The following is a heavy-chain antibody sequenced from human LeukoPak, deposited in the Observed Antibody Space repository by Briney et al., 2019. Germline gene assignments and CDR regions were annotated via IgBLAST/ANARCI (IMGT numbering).Heavy chain of an antibody. J-gene: IGHJ4*02. CDR1: GFTVSNNY. V-gene: IGHV3-53*01. CDR2: IYSNGVT. CDR3: ARRCSGCPTGHFDY. Sequence: GGSLRLSCAASGFTVSNNYMIWVRQAPGKGLEWVSLIYSNGVTNYADSVKGRFTISRDSSKNTLYLQMNSVRAEDTAVYYCARRCSGCPTGHFDYWGQGTLVTVSS. D-gene: IGHD6-19*01.